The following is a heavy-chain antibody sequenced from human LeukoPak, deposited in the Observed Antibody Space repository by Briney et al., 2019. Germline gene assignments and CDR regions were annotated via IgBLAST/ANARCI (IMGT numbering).Heavy chain of an antibody. V-gene: IGHV1-2*06. CDR3: ARDGSPFYDSSGYYYEVY. Sequence: GASVKVSCKASGYTFTGYYLHWVRQAPGQGLEWMGLINPNSGGTNYAQKFQGRVTMTRDTSISTAYMELSRLRSDDTAMYYCARDGSPFYDSSGYYYEVYWGQGTLVTVSS. D-gene: IGHD3-22*01. CDR1: GYTFTGYY. CDR2: INPNSGGT. J-gene: IGHJ4*02.